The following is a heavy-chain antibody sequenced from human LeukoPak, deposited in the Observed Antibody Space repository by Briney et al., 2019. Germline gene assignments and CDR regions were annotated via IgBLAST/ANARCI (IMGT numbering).Heavy chain of an antibody. CDR1: GFTFSSYA. D-gene: IGHD3-9*01. Sequence: AGGSLRLSCAASGFTFSSYAMHWVRQAPGKGLEWVAVISYDGSNKYYADSVKGRFTISRDNSKNTLYLQMSSLRAEDTAVYYCARDPVRNLGYYDILAGQSMDVWGKGTTVTVSS. V-gene: IGHV3-30-3*01. CDR3: ARDPVRNLGYYDILAGQSMDV. J-gene: IGHJ6*03. CDR2: ISYDGSNK.